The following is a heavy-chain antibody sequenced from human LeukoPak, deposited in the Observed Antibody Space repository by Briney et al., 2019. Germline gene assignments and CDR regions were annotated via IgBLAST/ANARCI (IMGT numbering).Heavy chain of an antibody. CDR1: GGTFSSYA. D-gene: IGHD6-13*01. CDR2: ISAYNGNT. Sequence: ASVKVSCKASGGTFSSYAISWVRQAPGQGLEWMGWISAYNGNTNYAQKFQGRVTMTTDTFTSATYMELRSLRSDDTAVYYCARDLRDGNSWVDYWGQGTLVTVSS. CDR3: ARDLRDGNSWVDY. V-gene: IGHV1-18*01. J-gene: IGHJ4*02.